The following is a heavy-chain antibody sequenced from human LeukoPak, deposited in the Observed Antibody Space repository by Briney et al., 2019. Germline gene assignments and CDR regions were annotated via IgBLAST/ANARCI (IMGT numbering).Heavy chain of an antibody. CDR3: AGEQWLVRTNNWFDP. Sequence: ASVKVSCKASGYTFTGYYMHWVRQAPGQGLEWMGWINPNSGGTNYAQKFQGRVTMTRDTSISTAYMELSRLRSDDTAVYYCAGEQWLVRTNNWFDPWGQGTLVTVSS. J-gene: IGHJ5*02. CDR1: GYTFTGYY. CDR2: INPNSGGT. D-gene: IGHD6-19*01. V-gene: IGHV1-2*02.